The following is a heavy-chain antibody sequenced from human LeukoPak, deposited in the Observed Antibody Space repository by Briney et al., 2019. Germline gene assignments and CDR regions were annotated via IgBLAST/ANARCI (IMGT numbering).Heavy chain of an antibody. Sequence: ASVKVSCKASGYTFTSYGISWVRQAPGPGLEWMGWISAYNGNTNYAQKLQGRVTMTTDASTSTAYMELRSLRSDDTAVYYCARDNIVVVVAATPTPFDYWGQGTLVTVSS. J-gene: IGHJ4*02. V-gene: IGHV1-18*01. CDR2: ISAYNGNT. CDR1: GYTFTSYG. CDR3: ARDNIVVVVAATPTPFDY. D-gene: IGHD2-15*01.